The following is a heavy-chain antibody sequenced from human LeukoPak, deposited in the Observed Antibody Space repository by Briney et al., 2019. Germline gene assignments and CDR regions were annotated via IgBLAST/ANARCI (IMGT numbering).Heavy chain of an antibody. Sequence: GGSLRLSCAASGFTFSSYSMNWVRQAPGKGLEWVSSISSSSSYIYYADSVKGRFTISRDNAKNSLYLQMNSLRAEDTAVYYCXXXXSDVLRFLEWFFDYWGQGTLVTVSS. V-gene: IGHV3-21*01. CDR3: XXXXSDVLRFLEWFFDY. CDR2: ISSSSSYI. D-gene: IGHD3-3*01. CDR1: GFTFSSYS. J-gene: IGHJ4*02.